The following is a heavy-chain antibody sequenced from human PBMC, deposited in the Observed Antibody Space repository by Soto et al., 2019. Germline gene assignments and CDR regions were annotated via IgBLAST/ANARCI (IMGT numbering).Heavy chain of an antibody. V-gene: IGHV1-18*01. CDR3: ARHHGPTTSENWFDP. J-gene: IGHJ5*02. Sequence: QVHLVQSGVEVKTPGASVKVSCQASGYTFFTYDISWVRQAPGQGVEWMGWISTYSGDTKYAQKFQGRVTMTTDTSTTTAYLELRSLTSDDTGVYYCARHHGPTTSENWFDPWGQGTLVTVSS. D-gene: IGHD5-12*01. CDR2: ISTYSGDT. CDR1: GYTFFTYD.